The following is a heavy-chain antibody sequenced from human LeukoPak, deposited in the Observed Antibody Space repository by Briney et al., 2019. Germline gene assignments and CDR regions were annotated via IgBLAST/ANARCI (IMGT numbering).Heavy chain of an antibody. CDR2: ISYDGGNK. D-gene: IGHD3-10*01. CDR3: ARAGGAYYYGMDV. J-gene: IGHJ6*02. CDR1: GFTYCSYD. Sequence: GGSLRLSCAASGFTYCSYDMHWVRRARGKGLVGGAGISYDGGNKYYADSVKGRFTISRDNSKNTLYLQMNSRRAEDTAVYYCARAGGAYYYGMDVWGQGTTVTVSS. V-gene: IGHV3-30-3*01.